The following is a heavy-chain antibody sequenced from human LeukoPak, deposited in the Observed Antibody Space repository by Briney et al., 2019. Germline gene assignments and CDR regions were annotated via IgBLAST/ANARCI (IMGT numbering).Heavy chain of an antibody. CDR1: GGSISSGSYY. Sequence: SETLSPTCTVSGGSISSGSYYWSWIRQPAGKGLEWIGRIYTSGSTNYNPSLKNRVTISVDTSKKQFSLRLSSVTAADTAVYYCARDRIPLLRYFDWLLDYWGQGTLVTVSS. J-gene: IGHJ4*02. V-gene: IGHV4-61*02. CDR3: ARDRIPLLRYFDWLLDY. CDR2: IYTSGST. D-gene: IGHD3-9*01.